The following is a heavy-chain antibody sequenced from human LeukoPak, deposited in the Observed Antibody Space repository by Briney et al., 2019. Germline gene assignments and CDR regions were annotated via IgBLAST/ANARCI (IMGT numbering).Heavy chain of an antibody. CDR1: GGTFSSYA. D-gene: IGHD6-19*01. V-gene: IGHV1-69*13. Sequence: GASVKVSCKASGGTFSSYAISWVRQAPGQGLEWMGGITPIFGTANYAQKFQGRVTITADESTSTAYMELSSLRSEDTAVYYCARVKAEAGTSPFDYWGQGTLVTVSS. J-gene: IGHJ4*02. CDR3: ARVKAEAGTSPFDY. CDR2: ITPIFGTA.